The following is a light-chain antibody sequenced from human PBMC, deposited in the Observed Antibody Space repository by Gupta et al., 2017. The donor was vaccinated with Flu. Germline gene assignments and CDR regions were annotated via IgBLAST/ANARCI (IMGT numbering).Light chain of an antibody. J-gene: IGKJ1*01. V-gene: IGKV3-20*01. CDR2: GAS. CDR3: QQYGSSLRT. CDR1: QSVSSSY. Sequence: EIVLTQSPGTLSLSPGERATLSCRAGQSVSSSYLAGYQQKPGQAPRLLMYGASSRATGIPDRFSGSGSGTDFTLTISRLQPEDFAVYYCQQYGSSLRTFGQGTKVEIK.